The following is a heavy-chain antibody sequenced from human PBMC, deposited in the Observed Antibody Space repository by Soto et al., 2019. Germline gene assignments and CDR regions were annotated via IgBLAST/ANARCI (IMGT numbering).Heavy chain of an antibody. Sequence: GGSLRLSCAASGFTFDDYAMHWVRQAPGKGLEWVSGISWNSGSIGYADSVKGRFTISRDNAKNSLYLQMNSLRAEDTALYYCAKDPRPYGDLRDYYFDYWGQGTLVTVAS. D-gene: IGHD4-17*01. CDR3: AKDPRPYGDLRDYYFDY. CDR2: ISWNSGSI. V-gene: IGHV3-9*01. J-gene: IGHJ4*02. CDR1: GFTFDDYA.